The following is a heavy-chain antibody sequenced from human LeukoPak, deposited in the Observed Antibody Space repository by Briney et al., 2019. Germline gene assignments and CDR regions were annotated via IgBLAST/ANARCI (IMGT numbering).Heavy chain of an antibody. J-gene: IGHJ5*01. D-gene: IGHD2-15*01. CDR1: GGSISSSSYY. V-gene: IGHV4-39*01. CDR2: KCHSGRA. Sequence: SETLSLTCTVSGGSISSSSYYWGWIRQPPGKGLEWIGRKCHSGRAYYNPSLKSRITISVDTSKNQFSLKLSSVTAADTALYYCARQGNSYCSGGSCYDPNWFDSWGQGTLVTVSS. CDR3: ARQGNSYCSGGSCYDPNWFDS.